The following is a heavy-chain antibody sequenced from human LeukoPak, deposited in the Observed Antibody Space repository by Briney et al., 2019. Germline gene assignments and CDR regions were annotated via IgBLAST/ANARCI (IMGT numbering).Heavy chain of an antibody. J-gene: IGHJ3*02. D-gene: IGHD5-18*01. CDR2: INHSGST. Sequence: SQTLSLTCAVYGGSFSGYYWSWIPHPPGKGLEWIVEINHSGSTNYNPSLKSRVTISVDTSKKQFSLKLSSVTAEDAAVYYCARGRVDTAMVTEAFDIWGQGTMVAVSS. CDR3: ARGRVDTAMVTEAFDI. V-gene: IGHV4-34*01. CDR1: GGSFSGYY.